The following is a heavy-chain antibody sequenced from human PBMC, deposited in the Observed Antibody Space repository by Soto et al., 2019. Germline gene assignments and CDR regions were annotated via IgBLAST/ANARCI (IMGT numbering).Heavy chain of an antibody. V-gene: IGHV3-33*01. D-gene: IGHD3-10*01. Sequence: QVQLVESGGGVVQPGRSLRLSCAASEFTFSNYDMHWVRQAPGKGLEWLAIIWNDGSNKYYADSVKGRFTISRDNSKNTLYLQMNSLRAEDTAVYYCARSVNYGYLSGFDYWGQGTLVTVSS. J-gene: IGHJ4*02. CDR2: IWNDGSNK. CDR1: EFTFSNYD. CDR3: ARSVNYGYLSGFDY.